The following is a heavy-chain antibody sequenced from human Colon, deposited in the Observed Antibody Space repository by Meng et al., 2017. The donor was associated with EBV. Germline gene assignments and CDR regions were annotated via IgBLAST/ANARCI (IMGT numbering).Heavy chain of an antibody. CDR3: ARSRWLLLQL. Sequence: QRQLSQGGAWLLQPSETRSLTCTVYGGPFSGFYWTWIRQSPGKGLEWIGEIDDSGNIIYNPSLKSRVTISGDTSKNQFSLNVSSVTAADTAVYYCARSRWLLLQLWGQGTLVTVSS. V-gene: IGHV4-34*01. D-gene: IGHD3-22*01. J-gene: IGHJ4*02. CDR1: GGPFSGFY. CDR2: IDDSGNI.